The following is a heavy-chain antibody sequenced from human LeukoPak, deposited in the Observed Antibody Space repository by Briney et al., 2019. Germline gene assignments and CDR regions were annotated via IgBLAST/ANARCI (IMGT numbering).Heavy chain of an antibody. J-gene: IGHJ4*02. CDR3: ARGSGVTPVDY. CDR1: GGSISSSSYY. D-gene: IGHD4-11*01. CDR2: IYYSGST. Sequence: SETLSLTCTVSGGSISSSSYYWGWIRQPPGKGLEWIGSIYYSGSTYYNPSLKSRVTISVDTSKNQFSLKLSSVTAADTAVYYCARGSGVTPVDYWGQGTLVTVSS. V-gene: IGHV4-39*07.